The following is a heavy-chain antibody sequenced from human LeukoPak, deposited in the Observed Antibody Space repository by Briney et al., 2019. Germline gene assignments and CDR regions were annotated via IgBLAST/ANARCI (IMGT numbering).Heavy chain of an antibody. J-gene: IGHJ6*03. CDR3: TRDRGSAIVVVVAAPGTYYYYMDV. CDR1: GFTFGDYA. Sequence: GGSLRLSCTASGFTFGDYAMSWVRQAPGKGLEWVGFIRSKAYGGTTEYAASVKGRFTISRDDSKSIAYLQMNSLKTEDTAVYHCTRDRGSAIVVVVAAPGTYYYYMDVWGKGTTVTVSS. D-gene: IGHD2-15*01. V-gene: IGHV3-49*04. CDR2: IRSKAYGGTT.